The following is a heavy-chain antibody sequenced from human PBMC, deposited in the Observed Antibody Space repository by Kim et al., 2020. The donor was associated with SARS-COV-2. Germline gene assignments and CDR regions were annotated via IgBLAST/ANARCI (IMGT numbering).Heavy chain of an antibody. V-gene: IGHV1-2*06. Sequence: ASVKVSCKASGYTFTGYYMHWVRQAPGQGLEWMGRINPNSGGTNYAQKFQGRVTMTRDTSISTAYMELSRLRSDDTAVYYCARDVGRYCSSTSCYARGATGYWGQGTLVTVSS. CDR2: INPNSGGT. CDR1: GYTFTGYY. D-gene: IGHD2-2*01. CDR3: ARDVGRYCSSTSCYARGATGY. J-gene: IGHJ4*02.